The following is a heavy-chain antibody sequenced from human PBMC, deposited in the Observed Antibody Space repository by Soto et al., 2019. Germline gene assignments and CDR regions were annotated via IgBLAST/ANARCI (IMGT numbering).Heavy chain of an antibody. Sequence: QVQLVQSGAEVKKPGASVKVSCKASGYTFTDYYMHWVRQAPGQGLEWMGWINPKTGGTNYAQKFQGRVTMTRDTSITPAYMELSRLRSDDTAVYYCARDVVGSDYFDSWGQGTLVTVSS. V-gene: IGHV1-2*02. D-gene: IGHD1-26*01. J-gene: IGHJ4*02. CDR3: ARDVVGSDYFDS. CDR2: INPKTGGT. CDR1: GYTFTDYY.